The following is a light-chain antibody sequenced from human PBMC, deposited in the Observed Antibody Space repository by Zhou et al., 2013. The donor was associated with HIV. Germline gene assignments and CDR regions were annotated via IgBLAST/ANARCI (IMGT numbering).Light chain of an antibody. CDR3: QHYNNYLYT. Sequence: DIQMTQSPSTLSASVGDRVTITCRASQSISSWLAWYQQKPGKAPKLLIYKASSLESGVPSRFSGSGSGTEFTLTISSLQPDDFATYYCQHYNNYLYTFGQGTKLEIK. V-gene: IGKV1-5*03. CDR2: KAS. J-gene: IGKJ2*01. CDR1: QSISSW.